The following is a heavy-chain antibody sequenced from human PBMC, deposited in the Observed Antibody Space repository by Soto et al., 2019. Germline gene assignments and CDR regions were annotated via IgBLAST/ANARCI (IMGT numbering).Heavy chain of an antibody. CDR3: ARAGTNMVQFDY. CDR1: GGSINSYF. CDR2: IYYSGST. D-gene: IGHD3-10*01. J-gene: IGHJ4*02. V-gene: IGHV4-59*01. Sequence: QVQLQESGPGLVRPSETLSLTCTVSGGSINSYFWSWIRQSPGKGLEWIGHIYYSGSTSYSPSLKSRVSISVDTSKNQFSLEVYSVTAADTAVYYCARAGTNMVQFDYWGQGTLVTVSS.